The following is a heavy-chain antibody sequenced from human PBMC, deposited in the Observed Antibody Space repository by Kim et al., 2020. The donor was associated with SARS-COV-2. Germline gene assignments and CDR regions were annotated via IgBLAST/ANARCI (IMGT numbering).Heavy chain of an antibody. CDR2: ISYDGSNK. CDR3: ARAPWSSSRYPIYYYYGMDV. CDR1: GFTFSSYG. Sequence: GGSLRLSCAASGFTFSSYGMHWVRQAPGKGLEWVAVISYDGSNKYYADSVKGRFTISRDNSKNTLYLQMNSLRAEDTAVYYCARAPWSSSRYPIYYYYGMDVWGQGTTVTVSS. J-gene: IGHJ6*02. D-gene: IGHD6-13*01. V-gene: IGHV3-33*05.